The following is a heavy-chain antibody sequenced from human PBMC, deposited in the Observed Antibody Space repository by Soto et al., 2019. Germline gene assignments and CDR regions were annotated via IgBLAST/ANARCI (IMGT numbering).Heavy chain of an antibody. CDR2: INKSGGST. J-gene: IGHJ4*02. CDR3: AKDPPTTGTTFDY. V-gene: IGHV3-23*01. D-gene: IGHD1-1*01. Sequence: GGALRLSCAASGFTFSSFAMSWVRQAPGKGLEWVSTINKSGGSTYYADSVKGRFTISRDNSKNMLFLQINGLRAEDTAVYYCAKDPPTTGTTFDYWGRGTLVTVSS. CDR1: GFTFSSFA.